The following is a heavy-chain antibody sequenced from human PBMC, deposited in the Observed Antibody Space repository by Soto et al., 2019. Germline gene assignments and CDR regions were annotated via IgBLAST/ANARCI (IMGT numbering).Heavy chain of an antibody. CDR1: GGSVSSGRYY. CDR2: IYYGGST. Sequence: SETLSLTCTVSGGSVSSGRYYWSWIRQPPGKGLEWIGYIYYGGSTNYNPSLKSGVTISVDTSKNQFSLKLSSVTAADTAVYYCARGRKGGYCSSTSCPNWFDPWGQGTLVTVSS. D-gene: IGHD2-2*01. V-gene: IGHV4-61*01. J-gene: IGHJ5*02. CDR3: ARGRKGGYCSSTSCPNWFDP.